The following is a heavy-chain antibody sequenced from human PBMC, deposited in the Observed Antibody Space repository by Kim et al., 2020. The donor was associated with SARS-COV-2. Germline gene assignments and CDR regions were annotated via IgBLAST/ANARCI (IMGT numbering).Heavy chain of an antibody. J-gene: IGHJ4*02. CDR2: T. V-gene: IGHV4-34*01. Sequence: TNYNPSLKSRVTISVDTSKNQFSLKLSSVTAADTAVYYCARERGPGRIDYWGQGTLVTVSS. CDR3: ARERGPGRIDY. D-gene: IGHD2-2*01.